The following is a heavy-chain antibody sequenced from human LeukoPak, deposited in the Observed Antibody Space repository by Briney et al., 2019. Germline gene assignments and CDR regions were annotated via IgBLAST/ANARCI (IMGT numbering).Heavy chain of an antibody. J-gene: IGHJ5*02. CDR3: AKARLVRSPSWFDP. D-gene: IGHD2-2*01. V-gene: IGHV3-7*01. CDR1: GFSFTNFW. Sequence: GGSLRLSCAVSGFSFTNFWMSWVRQAPGRGLEWVANIHPEGNEKYHVESVKGRFTISRDNTKNLLFLQMNGLRVEDTAVYYCAKARLVRSPSWFDPWGQGTLVTVSS. CDR2: IHPEGNEK.